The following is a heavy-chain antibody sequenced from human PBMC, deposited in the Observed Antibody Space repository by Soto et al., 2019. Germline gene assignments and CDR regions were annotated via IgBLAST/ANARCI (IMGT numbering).Heavy chain of an antibody. V-gene: IGHV1-69*01. CDR1: GGTFSSYA. CDR3: ARAEGYCSGGSCYTDAFDI. J-gene: IGHJ3*02. Sequence: QVQLVQSGAEVKKPGSSVKVSCKASGGTFSSYAISWVRQAPGQGLEWMGGIIPIFGTANYAQKFQGSVTITADESTSTAYMELSSLRSEDTAVYYCARAEGYCSGGSCYTDAFDIWGQGTMVTVSS. D-gene: IGHD2-15*01. CDR2: IIPIFGTA.